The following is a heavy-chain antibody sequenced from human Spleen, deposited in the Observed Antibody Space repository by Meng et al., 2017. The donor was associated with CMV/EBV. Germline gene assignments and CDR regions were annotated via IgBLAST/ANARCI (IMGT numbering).Heavy chain of an antibody. CDR1: GSYY. J-gene: IGHJ4*02. CDR3: ARGIPYYDYVWGSYRRGSFDY. V-gene: IGHV4-61*01. Sequence: GSYYWSWIRQSPGKGLEWIGYIYYSGNTNYNPSLKSRVTMSVDTSKNQFSLKLSSVTAADTAVYYCARGIPYYDYVWGSYRRGSFDYWGQGTLVTVSS. CDR2: IYYSGNT. D-gene: IGHD3-16*02.